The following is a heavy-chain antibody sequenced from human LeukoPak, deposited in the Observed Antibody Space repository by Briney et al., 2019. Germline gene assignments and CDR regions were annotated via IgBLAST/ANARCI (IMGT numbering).Heavy chain of an antibody. J-gene: IGHJ1*01. Sequence: GGSLRLSCAASGFTVSSNYMTWVRQAPGEGLQWVSVMYGDGNTHYADSVKGRFTISRDNSKNTLYLQMSSLRAEDTAVYYCARDVCSITSCSEHWGQGTLVTVSS. CDR3: ARDVCSITSCSEH. D-gene: IGHD2-2*01. CDR2: MYGDGNT. CDR1: GFTVSSNY. V-gene: IGHV3-53*01.